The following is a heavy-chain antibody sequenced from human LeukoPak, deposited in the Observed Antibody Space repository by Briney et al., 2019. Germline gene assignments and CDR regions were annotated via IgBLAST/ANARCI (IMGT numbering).Heavy chain of an antibody. Sequence: ASVKVSCKASGYTFTSYGISWVRQAPGQGLEWMGWISAYNGSTNYAQKLQGRVTMTTDTSTSTAYMELRSLRSDDTAVYYCARAGVSNPGIAVAGTDYYYYYMDVWGKGTTVTVSS. V-gene: IGHV1-18*01. CDR3: ARAGVSNPGIAVAGTDYYYYYMDV. CDR2: ISAYNGST. CDR1: GYTFTSYG. D-gene: IGHD6-19*01. J-gene: IGHJ6*03.